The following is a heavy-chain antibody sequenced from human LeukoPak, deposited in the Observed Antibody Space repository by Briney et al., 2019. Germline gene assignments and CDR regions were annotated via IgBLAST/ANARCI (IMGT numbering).Heavy chain of an antibody. J-gene: IGHJ5*01. CDR3: ARDLRVAVTGNWRWFDF. CDR2: VKQDGSEK. V-gene: IGHV3-7*01. CDR1: GFTFSNHW. D-gene: IGHD6-19*01. Sequence: GGSLRRPCAASGFTFSNHWMSWVRQAPGKGLEWVASVKQDGSEKYYVDSVKGRFTISRDNAKNSLYLQMNSLRVEDTAVYYCARDLRVAVTGNWRWFDFWGLGTLVTVSS.